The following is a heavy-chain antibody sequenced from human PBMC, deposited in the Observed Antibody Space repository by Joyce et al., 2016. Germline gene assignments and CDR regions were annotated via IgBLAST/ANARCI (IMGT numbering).Heavy chain of an antibody. CDR1: TDTFTRHW. D-gene: IGHD2-21*02. J-gene: IGHJ2*01. Sequence: EERLVQSGAEVRKPGESLPISCQGSTDTFTRHWLGWVRQIPGKGLEWMGVIYSDDSETRDSPSFRGQVTISVDKSISTSFLHWGSLRPSDTATYYCARRTADAVVDNWSFDLWGRGTLVSVSS. CDR3: ARRTADAVVDNWSFDL. V-gene: IGHV5-51*01. CDR2: IYSDDSET.